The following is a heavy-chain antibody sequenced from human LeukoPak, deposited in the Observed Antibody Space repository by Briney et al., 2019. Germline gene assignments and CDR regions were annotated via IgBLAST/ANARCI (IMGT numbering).Heavy chain of an antibody. V-gene: IGHV2-5*01. Sequence: ESGPTLVKPTQTLTLTCTFSGFSLSTSGGGVGWIRQPPGKALEWLALIYWNDDKRYSPSLKSRLTITKDTSKNQVVLTMTNMDPVDTATYCCAHCADYCSSTSCYSFYNWFDPWGQGTLVTVSS. CDR2: IYWNDDK. CDR1: GFSLSTSGGG. J-gene: IGHJ5*02. D-gene: IGHD2-2*01. CDR3: AHCADYCSSTSCYSFYNWFDP.